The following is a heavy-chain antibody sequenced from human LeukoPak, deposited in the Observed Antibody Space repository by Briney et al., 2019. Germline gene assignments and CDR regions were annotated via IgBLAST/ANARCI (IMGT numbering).Heavy chain of an antibody. V-gene: IGHV7-4-1*02. J-gene: IGHJ6*02. CDR1: GYTFTSYA. D-gene: IGHD3-22*01. Sequence: ASVKVSCKASGYTFTSYAMNWARQAPGQGLEWMGWINTNTGNPTYAQGFTGRFVFSLDTSVSAAYLQISSLKAEDTAVYYCAREGSSGYYPLYYGMDVWGQGTTVTVSS. CDR3: AREGSSGYYPLYYGMDV. CDR2: INTNTGNP.